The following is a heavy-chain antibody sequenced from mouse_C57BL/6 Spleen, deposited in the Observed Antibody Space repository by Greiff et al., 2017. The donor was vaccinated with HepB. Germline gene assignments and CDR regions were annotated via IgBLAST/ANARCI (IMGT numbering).Heavy chain of an antibody. Sequence: QVQLKESGAELAKPGASVKLSCKASGYTFTSYWMHWVNQRPGQGLEWIGYINPSSGYTKYNQKFKDKATLTADKSASTAYMQLSSLTYEDSAVYYCARGVGRDYAMDYWGQGTSVTVSS. CDR2: INPSSGYT. CDR1: GYTFTSYW. D-gene: IGHD1-3*01. V-gene: IGHV1-7*01. CDR3: ARGVGRDYAMDY. J-gene: IGHJ4*01.